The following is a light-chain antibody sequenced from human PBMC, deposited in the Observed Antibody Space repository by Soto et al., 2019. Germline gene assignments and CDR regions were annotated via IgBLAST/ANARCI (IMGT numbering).Light chain of an antibody. CDR2: GAF. CDR1: QIIGTN. J-gene: IGKJ2*01. Sequence: EIVLTQSPATLSVSPGEGATLSCRTSQIIGTNLAWYQQKPGQAPRILIYGAFIRAPGFPVRFRGTGSGSEFTLTISSLQSEDGALYFCQQYDKWPYTFGQGTNLELK. V-gene: IGKV3-15*01. CDR3: QQYDKWPYT.